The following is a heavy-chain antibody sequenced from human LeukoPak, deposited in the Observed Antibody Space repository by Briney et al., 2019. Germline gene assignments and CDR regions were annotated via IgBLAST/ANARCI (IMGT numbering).Heavy chain of an antibody. D-gene: IGHD3-22*01. CDR3: ASPMTLVLRGLAGIDAFNI. CDR2: IYYSGST. CDR1: GVSISSYY. Sequence: SETLSLTCTVSGVSISSYYWSWIRQPPGKGLEWIGYIYYSGSTNYNPSLKSRVTISVDTSKNQFSLKLSSVTAADTAVYYCASPMTLVLRGLAGIDAFNIWGQGTMVTVSS. J-gene: IGHJ3*02. V-gene: IGHV4-59*08.